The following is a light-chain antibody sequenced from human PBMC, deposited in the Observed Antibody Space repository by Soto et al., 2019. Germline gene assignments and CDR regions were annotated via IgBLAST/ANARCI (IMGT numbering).Light chain of an antibody. Sequence: EIVLTQSPGTLSLSPGERATLSCRASQSVSSSYLAWYQQKPGQAPRPLIYGASSRAIGIPDRFSGRGSGKDFTLTISRLEPEDFAVYSCQQYGSSTWTFGQGTKVEIK. V-gene: IGKV3-20*01. CDR1: QSVSSSY. J-gene: IGKJ1*01. CDR2: GAS. CDR3: QQYGSSTWT.